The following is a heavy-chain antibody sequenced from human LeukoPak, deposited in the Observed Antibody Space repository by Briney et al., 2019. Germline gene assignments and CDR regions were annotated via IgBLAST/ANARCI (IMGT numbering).Heavy chain of an antibody. CDR2: ISSDGSP. Sequence: GGSLRLSCSASGFTFSTSVMHWVRQTPGKGLEYVSVISSDGSPYYADSVKGRFTISRDNSKNTLYLQMNSLRVEDTAIYYCVKNDGRTWQPHSWGQGTLVTVSS. V-gene: IGHV3-64D*06. CDR1: GFTFSTSV. CDR3: VKNDGRTWQPHS. D-gene: IGHD5-24*01. J-gene: IGHJ4*02.